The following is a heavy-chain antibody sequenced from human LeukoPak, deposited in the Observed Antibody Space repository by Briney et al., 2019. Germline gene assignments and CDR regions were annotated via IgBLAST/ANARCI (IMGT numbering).Heavy chain of an antibody. CDR3: ARGGVAVATLKTIDC. CDR1: GYTFTNYY. D-gene: IGHD6-19*01. CDR2: INPSGGST. J-gene: IGHJ4*02. Sequence: ASVKVSCKASGYTFTNYYMYWVRQAPGQGLEWMGIINPSGGSTSYAQKFQGRVTMTRDTSTTTVYMELSSLRSEDTAVYYCARGGVAVATLKTIDCWGQGTLVTVSS. V-gene: IGHV1-46*01.